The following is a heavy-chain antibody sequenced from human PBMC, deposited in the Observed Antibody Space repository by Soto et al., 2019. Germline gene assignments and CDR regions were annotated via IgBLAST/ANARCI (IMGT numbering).Heavy chain of an antibody. J-gene: IGHJ5*02. CDR2: IYYSGNT. V-gene: IGHV4-30-4*01. D-gene: IGHD4-17*01. CDR1: GGSISSGDYF. CDR3: ARDRRDYGDYRGRFDP. Sequence: QVQLQESGPGLVKPSQTLSLTCTVSGGSISSGDYFWVWIRQPPGKGLEWIGHIYYSGNTYYNPSLKSRVTISIDTSKNQFSLNLRSLTAADTAVYYCARDRRDYGDYRGRFDPWGQGTLVTVSS.